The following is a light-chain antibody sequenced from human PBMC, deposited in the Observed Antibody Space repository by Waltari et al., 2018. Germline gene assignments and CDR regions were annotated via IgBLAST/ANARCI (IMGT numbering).Light chain of an antibody. J-gene: IGKJ5*01. CDR2: WAS. V-gene: IGKV4-1*01. CDR1: QSLLYDANSRDY. CDR3: QQYYTHPIT. Sequence: DIIMTQSPDSLAVSLGERATLNGKSNQSLLYDANSRDYLAWFHQKPGQPPTFLIYWASTREAGVPDRFSGSGSGTDFTLTITSLQAEDVGVYYCQQYYTHPITFGQGTRLEI.